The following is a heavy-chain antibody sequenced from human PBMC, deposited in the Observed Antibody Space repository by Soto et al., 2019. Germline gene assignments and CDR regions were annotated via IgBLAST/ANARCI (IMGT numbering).Heavy chain of an antibody. CDR1: GYTFTRSL. J-gene: IGHJ4*02. CDR2: INIGTGYT. Sequence: QVHLEKSGAEVKKPGASVKVSCKASGYTFTRSLMHWVRQAPGQSLEWMGWINIGTGYTKISQRFQGRVSFAGYTSASTAYIELSSLRSEDTAVYYYARSQNYGSGAYSDYWGQGTLVTISS. D-gene: IGHD3-10*01. CDR3: ARSQNYGSGAYSDY. V-gene: IGHV1-3*04.